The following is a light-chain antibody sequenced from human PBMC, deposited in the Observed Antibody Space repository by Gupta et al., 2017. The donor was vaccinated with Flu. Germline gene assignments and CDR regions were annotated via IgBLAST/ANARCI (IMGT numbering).Light chain of an antibody. CDR1: SSNIGSNY. Sequence: QSVLTQPPSASLTPGQRVTISCSGSSSNIGSNYVYWYQQLPGTAPKLLIYRNNQRHSGVPERFSGSKSGTSAAVAISGLRAEEEADYYCAAWDDSLSGVVFGGGTKRTVL. CDR3: AAWDDSLSGVV. CDR2: RNN. J-gene: IGLJ2*01. V-gene: IGLV1-47*01.